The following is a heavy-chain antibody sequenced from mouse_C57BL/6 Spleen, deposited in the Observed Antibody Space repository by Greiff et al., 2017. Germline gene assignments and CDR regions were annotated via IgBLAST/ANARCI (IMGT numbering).Heavy chain of an antibody. CDR3: ATHGYPDYFDY. V-gene: IGHV1-52*01. D-gene: IGHD2-2*01. J-gene: IGHJ2*01. CDR1: GYTFTSYW. Sequence: VQLQQPGAELVRPGSSVKLSCKASGYTFTSYWMHWVKQRPIQGLEWIGNIDPSDSETHYNQKFKDKATLTVDKSSSTAYMQLSSLTSEDSVVYYCATHGYPDYFDYWGQGTTLTVSS. CDR2: IDPSDSET.